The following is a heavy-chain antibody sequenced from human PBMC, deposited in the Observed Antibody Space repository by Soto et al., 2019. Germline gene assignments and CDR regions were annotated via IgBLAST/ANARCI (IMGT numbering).Heavy chain of an antibody. CDR3: ARERTGTTSMDV. D-gene: IGHD1-1*01. V-gene: IGHV1-8*01. CDR2: MNPHSGNT. Sequence: QVQLVQSGAEVKKPGASVKVSCKASGYTFTSYDINWVRQATGQGLEWMGWMNPHSGNTGYAQKFQGRVTMTRNTSISTAYMELSSLRSEDTAVYYGARERTGTTSMDVWGQGTTVTVSS. J-gene: IGHJ6*02. CDR1: GYTFTSYD.